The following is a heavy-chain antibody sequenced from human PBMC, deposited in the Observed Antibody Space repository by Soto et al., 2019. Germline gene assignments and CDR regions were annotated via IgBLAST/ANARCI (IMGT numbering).Heavy chain of an antibody. CDR3: ARTRGYSYGVQNFVY. J-gene: IGHJ4*02. D-gene: IGHD5-18*01. V-gene: IGHV4-31*03. CDR2: IYYSGST. CDR1: GGSISSGGYY. Sequence: QVQLQESGPGLVKPSQTLSLTCTVSGGSISSGGYYWSWIRQHPGKGLEWIGYIYYSGSTYYNPSLKSRVTRTVDTSKTLFSLKLSSVSAADTAVYYCARTRGYSYGVQNFVYWGQGTLVTVSS.